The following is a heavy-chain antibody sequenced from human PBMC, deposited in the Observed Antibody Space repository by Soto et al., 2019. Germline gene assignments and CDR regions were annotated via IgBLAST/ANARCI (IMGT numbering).Heavy chain of an antibody. D-gene: IGHD2-8*01. CDR3: SALLMAGTSDI. CDR2: IVGGSGNT. CDR1: GFTFTSSA. J-gene: IGHJ3*02. Sequence: QMQLVQSGPEVKEPGTSVKVSCKASGFTFTSSAVQWVRQARGQRLEWIGWIVGGSGNTNYAQKFQERVTITRDMSTSTAYMELSSLRSEDTAVYYCSALLMAGTSDIWGQGTMVTVSS. V-gene: IGHV1-58*01.